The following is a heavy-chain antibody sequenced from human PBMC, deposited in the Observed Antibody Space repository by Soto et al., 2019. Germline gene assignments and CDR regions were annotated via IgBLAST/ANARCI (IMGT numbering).Heavy chain of an antibody. CDR2: VSGSGDGT. CDR1: GFTFSSYV. Sequence: EVRLLESGGDLVQPGGSLRLSCAASGFTFSSYVMTWVRQAPGKGLEWVSAVSGSGDGTYYPDSVKGRFTIYRDNSRDTLYLQMNSPRAEDTAVYYCAKVHNDGSGYYLAYWGQGTLVTVSS. J-gene: IGHJ4*02. V-gene: IGHV3-23*01. CDR3: AKVHNDGSGYYLAY. D-gene: IGHD3-22*01.